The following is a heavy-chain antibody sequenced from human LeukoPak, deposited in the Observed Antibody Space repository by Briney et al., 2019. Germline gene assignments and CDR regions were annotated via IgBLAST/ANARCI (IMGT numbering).Heavy chain of an antibody. CDR1: GFTFSDYY. J-gene: IGHJ4*02. V-gene: IGHV3-7*01. D-gene: IGHD4-23*01. CDR2: IKQDGSEK. CDR3: ARDPYLYYGGNVPVDY. Sequence: GGSLRLSCAASGFTFSDYYMSWIRQAPGEGLEWVANIKQDGSEKYYVDSVKGRFTISRDNAKNSLYLQMNSLRAEDTAVYYCARDPYLYYGGNVPVDYWGQGTLVTVSS.